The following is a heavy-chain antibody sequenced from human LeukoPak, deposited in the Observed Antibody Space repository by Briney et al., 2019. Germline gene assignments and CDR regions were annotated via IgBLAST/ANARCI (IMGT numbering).Heavy chain of an antibody. D-gene: IGHD2-15*01. V-gene: IGHV4-39*01. CDR1: GASISSSNYY. CDR3: ARHRCSGGSCYPMNWFDP. J-gene: IGHJ5*02. Sequence: SETLSLTCAVSGASISSSNYYWGWVRQPPGKGLEWIGEISHSGSTNYNPSLKSRLTMSIDKSKNQFSLRLSSVTAADTAVYYCARHRCSGGSCYPMNWFDPWGQGTLVTVSS. CDR2: ISHSGST.